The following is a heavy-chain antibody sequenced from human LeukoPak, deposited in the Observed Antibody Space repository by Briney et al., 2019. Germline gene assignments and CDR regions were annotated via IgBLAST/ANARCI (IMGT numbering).Heavy chain of an antibody. Sequence: GGSLRLSCAASGLTFSSYAMSWVRQAPGKGLEWVSAISGSGGSTYYADSVKGRFTISRDNSKNTLYLQMNSLRAEDTAVYYCAKDGGAFYYYYGMDVWGQGTTVTVSS. V-gene: IGHV3-23*01. CDR1: GLTFSSYA. CDR3: AKDGGAFYYYYGMDV. CDR2: ISGSGGST. J-gene: IGHJ6*02. D-gene: IGHD3-3*01.